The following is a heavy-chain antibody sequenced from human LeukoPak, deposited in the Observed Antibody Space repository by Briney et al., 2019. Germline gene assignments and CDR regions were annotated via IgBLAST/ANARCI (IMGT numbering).Heavy chain of an antibody. CDR3: ALSSGYYYSVDY. D-gene: IGHD3-22*01. CDR2: IIPIFGTA. V-gene: IGHV1-69*13. CDR1: GGTFSSYA. J-gene: IGHJ4*02. Sequence: ASVKVSCKASGGTFSSYAISWVRQAPGRGLEWMGGIIPIFGTANYAQKFQGRVTITADESTSTAYMELSSLRSEDTAVYYCALSSGYYYSVDYWGQGTLVTVSS.